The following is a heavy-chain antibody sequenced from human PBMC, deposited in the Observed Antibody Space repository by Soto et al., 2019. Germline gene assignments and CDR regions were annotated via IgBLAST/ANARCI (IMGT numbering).Heavy chain of an antibody. CDR2: IIPIFGTA. Sequence: AASVKVSCKASGGTFSSYAISWVRQAPGQGLEWMGGIIPIFGTANYAQKFQGRVTITADESTSTAYMELSSLRSEDTAVYYCARGRGYYDSSGYRFYYFDYWGQGTLVTVSS. V-gene: IGHV1-69*13. CDR3: ARGRGYYDSSGYRFYYFDY. D-gene: IGHD3-22*01. CDR1: GGTFSSYA. J-gene: IGHJ4*02.